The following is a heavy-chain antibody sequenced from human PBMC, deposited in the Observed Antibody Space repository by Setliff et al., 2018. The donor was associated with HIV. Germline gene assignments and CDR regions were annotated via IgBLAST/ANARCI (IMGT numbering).Heavy chain of an antibody. Sequence: PGESLKISCKGSGYKFTTNWIAWVRQMPGKGLEWMGIVWPDDSDTRYSPSFQGQVTISADKSTTTAYLDWARLKASDTAMYYCARMYYDILTGYSYYYGMDVWGQGTTVTVSS. J-gene: IGHJ6*02. CDR2: VWPDDSDT. D-gene: IGHD3-9*01. CDR1: GYKFTTNW. CDR3: ARMYYDILTGYSYYYGMDV. V-gene: IGHV5-51*01.